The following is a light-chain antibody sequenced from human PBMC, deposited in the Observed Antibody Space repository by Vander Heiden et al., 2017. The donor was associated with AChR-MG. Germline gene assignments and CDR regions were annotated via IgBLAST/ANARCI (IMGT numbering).Light chain of an antibody. Sequence: DIDLTQSTATLSLSPGERATLSCRASRNVSSYFAWYQQKPGQTPRLLLYDATNRANGSPARLSGSGSGTDFSLTISSLEPEDFAVYYCQQRSNCPSITFGQGTRLEIK. CDR3: QQRSNCPSIT. J-gene: IGKJ5*01. CDR2: DAT. CDR1: RNVSSY. V-gene: IGKV3-11*01.